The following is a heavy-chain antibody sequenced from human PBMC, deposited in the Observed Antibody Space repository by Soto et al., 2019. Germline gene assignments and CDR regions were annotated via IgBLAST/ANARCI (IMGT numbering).Heavy chain of an antibody. Sequence: GGSLRLSCAASGFTFSSYAMSWVRQAPGKGLEWVSAISGSGGSTYYADSVKGRFTISRDNSKNTLYLQMNSLRAEDTAVYYCAKDQLELRYYYYYMDVWGKGTTVTVSS. CDR3: AKDQLELRYYYYYMDV. CDR2: ISGSGGST. CDR1: GFTFSSYA. D-gene: IGHD1-7*01. J-gene: IGHJ6*03. V-gene: IGHV3-23*01.